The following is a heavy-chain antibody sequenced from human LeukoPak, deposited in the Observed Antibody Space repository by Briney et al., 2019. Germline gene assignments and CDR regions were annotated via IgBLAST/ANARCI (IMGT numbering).Heavy chain of an antibody. D-gene: IGHD4-17*01. V-gene: IGHV4-30-2*01. CDR3: ARGSYGDYVENAFDI. Sequence: TSETLSLTCTVSGGSISSGGYSWSWIRQPPGKGLEWIGYIYHSGSTYYNPSLKSRVTISVDRSKNQFSLKLSSVTAADTAVYYCARGSYGDYVENAFDIWGQGTMVTVSS. CDR1: GGSISSGGYS. J-gene: IGHJ3*02. CDR2: IYHSGST.